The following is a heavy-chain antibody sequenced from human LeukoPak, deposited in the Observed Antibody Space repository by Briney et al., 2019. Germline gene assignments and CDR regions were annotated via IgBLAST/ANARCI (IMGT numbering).Heavy chain of an antibody. CDR3: ARYITGTTRDYFDY. Sequence: SETLSLTCTVSGGSISSYYWSWIRQPAGKGLEWIGRIYTSGSTNYNPSLKSRVTMSVDTSKNQFSLKLSSVTAADTAVYYCARYITGTTRDYFDYWGQGTLVTVSS. V-gene: IGHV4-4*07. J-gene: IGHJ4*02. CDR2: IYTSGST. D-gene: IGHD1-20*01. CDR1: GGSISSYY.